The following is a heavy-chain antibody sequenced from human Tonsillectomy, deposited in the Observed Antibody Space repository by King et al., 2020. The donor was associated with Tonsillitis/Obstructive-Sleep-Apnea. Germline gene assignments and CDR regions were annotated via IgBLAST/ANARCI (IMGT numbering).Heavy chain of an antibody. CDR1: GFTFSSYA. CDR2: ISSNGGST. J-gene: IGHJ6*03. CDR3: VKDSPITWNYVYYYYMDV. Sequence: DVQLVESGGGLVQPGGSLRLSCSASGFTFSSYAMHWVRQAPGKGLEYVSAISSNGGSTYYADSVKGRFTISRDNSKNTLYLQMSSLRAEDTAVYYCVKDSPITWNYVYYYYMDVWGKGTTVTVSS. V-gene: IGHV3-64D*06. D-gene: IGHD1-7*01.